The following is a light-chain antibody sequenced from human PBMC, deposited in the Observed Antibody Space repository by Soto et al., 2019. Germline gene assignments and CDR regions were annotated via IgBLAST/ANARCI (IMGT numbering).Light chain of an antibody. CDR1: QDIRND. J-gene: IGKJ1*01. CDR3: LQPSKYPWT. Sequence: DIQMTQSPSSLSASVGDRVTITCRASQDIRNDFSWYQQKPGRAPKHLIYAESALESGVPSGFSGDGSETEFSLTIRTLQHEDLATYYCLQPSKYPWTFGQGTKVDIK. CDR2: AES. V-gene: IGKV1-17*01.